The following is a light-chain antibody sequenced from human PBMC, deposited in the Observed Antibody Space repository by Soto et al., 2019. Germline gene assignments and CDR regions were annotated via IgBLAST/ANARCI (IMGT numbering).Light chain of an antibody. J-gene: IGLJ2*01. CDR2: DVS. CDR3: SSYTRSSTVL. Sequence: QSVLTQPASVSGSPGQSITISCIGTSNDVGSYNFVSWYQKHPNTAPRLIIYDVSNRPSGVSNRFSGSKSDNTASLTISGLQAEDEADYYCSSYTRSSTVLFGGGTQLNVL. CDR1: SNDVGSYNF. V-gene: IGLV2-14*03.